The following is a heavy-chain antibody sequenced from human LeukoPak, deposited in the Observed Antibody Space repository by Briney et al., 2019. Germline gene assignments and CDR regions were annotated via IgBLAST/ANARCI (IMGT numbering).Heavy chain of an antibody. V-gene: IGHV1-69*04. D-gene: IGHD3-3*01. Sequence: SVQVSCQASGGTFSSYAISWVRQAPGQGLEWMGRIIPILGIANYAQKFQGRVTITADKSTSTAYMELSSLRSEDTAVYYCARDRGPYYDFWSGYLYYFDYWGQGTLVTVSS. CDR2: IIPILGIA. CDR3: ARDRGPYYDFWSGYLYYFDY. CDR1: GGTFSSYA. J-gene: IGHJ4*02.